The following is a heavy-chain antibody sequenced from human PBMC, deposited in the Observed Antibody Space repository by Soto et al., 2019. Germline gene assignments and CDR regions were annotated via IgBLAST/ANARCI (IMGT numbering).Heavy chain of an antibody. Sequence: QVQLVESGGGVVQPARSLRLSCAASGFTFSKYAMHWVRQARGTGLEWVAVISNDGSNPYYADSVKGRFTISRDNSKNTLYLQMNSLREEDTAVYYCARTGYDRSGYFVEYDLDYWGQGTLVTVSS. J-gene: IGHJ4*02. CDR1: GFTFSKYA. CDR3: ARTGYDRSGYFVEYDLDY. V-gene: IGHV3-30-3*01. D-gene: IGHD3-22*01. CDR2: ISNDGSNP.